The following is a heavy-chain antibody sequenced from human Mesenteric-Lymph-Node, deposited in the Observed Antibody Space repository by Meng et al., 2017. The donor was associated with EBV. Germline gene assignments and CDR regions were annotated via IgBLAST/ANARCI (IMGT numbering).Heavy chain of an antibody. D-gene: IGHD1-26*01. Sequence: VQLKESGPGLVKPSQTLSLTCAVSGGSISSGGYYWTWIRQPPGKGLVWVSHINTYGSRTDYADSVKGRFTISRDNAKNTLSLQMNSLRAEDTAVYYCTSDLGGATDFWGQGTLVTVSS. CDR3: TSDLGGATDF. CDR1: GGSISSGGYY. V-gene: IGHV3-74*01. J-gene: IGHJ4*02. CDR2: INTYGSRT.